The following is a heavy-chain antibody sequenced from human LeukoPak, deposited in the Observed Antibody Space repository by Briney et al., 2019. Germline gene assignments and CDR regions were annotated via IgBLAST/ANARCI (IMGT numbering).Heavy chain of an antibody. V-gene: IGHV4-39*01. CDR1: GGSISSSSYY. Sequence: SETLSLTCTVSGGSISSSSYYWGWIRQPPGKGLEWIGSISYSGSTYYNPSLKSRVTLSVDTSKNQFSLKLSSVTAADTAVYYCARTGPPYCGGDCYPDYWGQGTLVTVSS. CDR3: ARTGPPYCGGDCYPDY. CDR2: ISYSGST. J-gene: IGHJ4*02. D-gene: IGHD2-21*02.